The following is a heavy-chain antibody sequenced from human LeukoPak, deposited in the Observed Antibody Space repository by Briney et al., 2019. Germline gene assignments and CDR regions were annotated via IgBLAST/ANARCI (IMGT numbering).Heavy chain of an antibody. CDR2: IIPIFGTA. CDR3: AGIVVVTGDDHAFDI. CDR1: GGTFSNYA. V-gene: IGHV1-69*06. Sequence: GASVKVSCKASGGTFSNYAISWVRQAPGQGLEWMGGIIPIFGTANYAQKFQGRVTITADKSTSTAYMELSSLRSEDTAVYYCAGIVVVTGDDHAFDIWGQGTMVTVSS. J-gene: IGHJ3*02. D-gene: IGHD2-21*02.